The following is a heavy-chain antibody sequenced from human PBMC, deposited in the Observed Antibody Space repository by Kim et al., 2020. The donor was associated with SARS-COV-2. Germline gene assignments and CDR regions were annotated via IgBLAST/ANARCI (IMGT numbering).Heavy chain of an antibody. J-gene: IGHJ6*04. CDR2: IYYSGST. Sequence: SETLSLTCTVSGGSISSYYWSWIRQPPGKGLEWIGYIYYSGSTNYNPSLKSRVTISVDTSKNQFSLKLSSVTAADTAVYYCASLELDGSGSYYQDVWGNGTTVTVSS. D-gene: IGHD3-10*01. V-gene: IGHV4-59*01. CDR1: GGSISSYY. CDR3: ASLELDGSGSYYQDV.